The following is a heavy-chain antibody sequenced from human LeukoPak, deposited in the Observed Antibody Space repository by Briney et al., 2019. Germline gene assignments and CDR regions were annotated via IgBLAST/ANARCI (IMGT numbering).Heavy chain of an antibody. CDR1: GYTFTGYY. V-gene: IGHV1-2*02. CDR3: ARDLGYDSSGYWY. J-gene: IGHJ4*02. D-gene: IGHD3-22*01. Sequence: ASVKVSCKASGYTFTGYYIHWVRQAPGQGLEWMGWIDPNSGGTNYAQKFQGRVTMIRDTSISTAYMELSRLRSDDTAVYYCARDLGYDSSGYWYWGQGTLVTVSS. CDR2: IDPNSGGT.